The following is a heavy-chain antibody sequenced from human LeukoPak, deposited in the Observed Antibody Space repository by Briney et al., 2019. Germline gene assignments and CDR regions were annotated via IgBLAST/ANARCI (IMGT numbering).Heavy chain of an antibody. J-gene: IGHJ4*02. CDR1: GASISNYY. CDR3: ASLGGSGSWNFGY. V-gene: IGHV4-59*01. D-gene: IGHD3-10*01. Sequence: PSETLSLTCIVSGASISNYYWSWIRQPPGKGLEWIAYTYSSGDTNYDPSLKSRVTISLDTSKNQFSLKLTSVTAADTAVYYCASLGGSGSWNFGYWGQGTLVTVSS. CDR2: TYSSGDT.